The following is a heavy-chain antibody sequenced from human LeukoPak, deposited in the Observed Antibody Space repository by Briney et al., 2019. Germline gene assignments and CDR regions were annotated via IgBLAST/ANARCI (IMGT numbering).Heavy chain of an antibody. J-gene: IGHJ6*03. Sequence: SETLSLTCAVYGGSFSGYYWSWIRQPPGKGLEWIGEINHSGSTNYNPSLKSRVTISVDTSKNQFSLKLSSVTAADTAVYYCARGVLHYYASSGHYYYMDVWGKGTTVTVSS. CDR2: INHSGST. CDR3: ARGVLHYYASSGHYYYMDV. D-gene: IGHD3-22*01. V-gene: IGHV4-34*01. CDR1: GGSFSGYY.